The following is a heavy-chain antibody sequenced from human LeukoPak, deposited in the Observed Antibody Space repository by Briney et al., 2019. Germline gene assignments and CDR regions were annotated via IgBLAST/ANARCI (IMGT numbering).Heavy chain of an antibody. CDR2: ISSSGNTI. D-gene: IGHD2-15*01. V-gene: IGHV3-11*01. J-gene: IGHJ4*02. CDR1: GFVLGDDY. CDR3: ARLGGPTDPFDH. Sequence: GGSLRLSCESSGFVLGDDYMSWIRQAPGKGPECVAYISSSGNTISYADSVKGRFTISRDIAKNSLFLRMSSLRPEDTAMYYCARLGGPTDPFDHWGQGTRVTVSS.